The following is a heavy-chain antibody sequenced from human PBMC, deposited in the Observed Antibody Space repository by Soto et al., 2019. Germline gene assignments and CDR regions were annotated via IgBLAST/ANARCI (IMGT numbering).Heavy chain of an antibody. D-gene: IGHD6-19*01. Sequence: SETLSLTCAVYGASLSDNYCNWLRQPPGKGLEWIGEINHSGNTNYNPSLRSRVTISIDTSKNQFSLKLSSVTAAETAVYYCARGSPREVAALSYFDYWGQGTLVTVSS. CDR3: ARGSPREVAALSYFDY. J-gene: IGHJ4*02. V-gene: IGHV4-34*01. CDR2: INHSGNT. CDR1: GASLSDNY.